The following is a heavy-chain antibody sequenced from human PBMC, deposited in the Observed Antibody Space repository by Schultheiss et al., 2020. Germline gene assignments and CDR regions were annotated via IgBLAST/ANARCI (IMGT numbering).Heavy chain of an antibody. CDR3: ARLPVVATTSIDY. Sequence: GGSLRLSGAASGFTFSSYWMHWVRQVPGKGLVWVSRINSDGSSIGYADSVKGRFTISRDNAKNTLYLQMNSLRAEDTAVYYCARLPVVATTSIDYWGQGTMVTVSS. J-gene: IGHJ4*02. V-gene: IGHV3-74*01. CDR1: GFTFSSYW. D-gene: IGHD2-15*01. CDR2: INSDGSSI.